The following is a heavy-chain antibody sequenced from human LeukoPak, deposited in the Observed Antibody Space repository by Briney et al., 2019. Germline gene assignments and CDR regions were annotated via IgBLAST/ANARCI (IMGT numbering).Heavy chain of an antibody. D-gene: IGHD1-14*01. Sequence: GGSLRLSCAASGLSISDYYMGWIRQAPGKGLDWVSYISGGGRDTNYADSVRGRFTISRDNAKNSLYLQMNSLRAEDTAVYYCARVASDHLDYWGQGTLVTVSS. V-gene: IGHV3-11*06. CDR3: ARVASDHLDY. CDR2: ISGGGRDT. J-gene: IGHJ4*02. CDR1: GLSISDYY.